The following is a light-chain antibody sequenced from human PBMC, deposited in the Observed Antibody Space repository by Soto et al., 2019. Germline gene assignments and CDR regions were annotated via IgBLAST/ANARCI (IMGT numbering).Light chain of an antibody. CDR2: GAS. CDR1: QSVSSSH. V-gene: IGKV3-20*01. CDR3: EQYDKSIT. J-gene: IGKJ4*01. Sequence: EIVLTQSPGTLSLSPGERATLSCRASQSVSSSHLAWYQQKPGQAPRLLIYGASSRATGIPDRFSGSGSGTDFTLTINRLEPEDFAVYYCEQYDKSITFGGGTKVDIK.